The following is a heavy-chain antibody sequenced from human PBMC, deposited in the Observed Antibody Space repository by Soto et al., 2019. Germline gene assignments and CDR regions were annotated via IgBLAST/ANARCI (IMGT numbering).Heavy chain of an antibody. CDR3: ARGHRSSGKIFDS. Sequence: EVQLVESGGGLVKPGGSVRLSCAASGFTFSNAWMSWVRQAPGKGLEWVGRIKSKTAGGTTEYDAPVKDRFTISRDDSKNTLYLQINSLKTEDTAVYYCARGHRSSGKIFDSWGQGTLVTVSS. V-gene: IGHV3-15*01. CDR2: IKSKTAGGTT. CDR1: GFTFSNAW. D-gene: IGHD3-22*01. J-gene: IGHJ4*02.